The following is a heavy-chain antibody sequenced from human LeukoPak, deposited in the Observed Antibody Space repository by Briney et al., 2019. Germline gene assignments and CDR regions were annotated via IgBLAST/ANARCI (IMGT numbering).Heavy chain of an antibody. Sequence: GGSLRLSCAASGFSFTNYWMSWVRQAPGKGLEWVANVKEDGTTKQYVDSVKGRFTISRDNAKNSLYLQMDSLRAEDTAVYYCARILVATPGVDPWGQGTLVTVSS. D-gene: IGHD5-12*01. J-gene: IGHJ5*02. CDR3: ARILVATPGVDP. V-gene: IGHV3-7*01. CDR1: GFSFTNYW. CDR2: VKEDGTTK.